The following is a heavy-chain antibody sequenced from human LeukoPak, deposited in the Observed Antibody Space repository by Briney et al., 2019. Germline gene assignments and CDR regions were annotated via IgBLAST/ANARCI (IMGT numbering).Heavy chain of an antibody. J-gene: IGHJ4*02. V-gene: IGHV3-33*06. CDR3: AKDRAAAGTEYFDY. CDR1: GFTFRIYA. CDR2: IWNDGSNK. D-gene: IGHD6-13*01. Sequence: GRSLTPSCPAAGFTFRIYATHWVRPAPDKGLQWEAVIWNDGSNKYYADSVKGRFTISRDNSKNTLYLQTNSLRAEDTVVYYCAKDRAAAGTEYFDYWGQGTLVTVSS.